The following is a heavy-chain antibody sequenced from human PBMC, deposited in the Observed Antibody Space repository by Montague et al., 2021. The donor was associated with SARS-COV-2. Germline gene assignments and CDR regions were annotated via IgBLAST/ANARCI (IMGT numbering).Heavy chain of an antibody. CDR2: TYYRSKWYN. CDR3: ARDSEYSIDH. CDR1: GDSVSSNTVA. V-gene: IGHV6-1*01. J-gene: IGHJ4*02. D-gene: IGHD6-6*01. Sequence: CAISGDSVSSNTVAGNWFRQSPSRGLEWLGSTYYRSKWYNDYAVSMQSRVTINSDTSKNQFSLYVNSVTPEDTAVYYCARDSEYSIDHWGQGLLVTVSS.